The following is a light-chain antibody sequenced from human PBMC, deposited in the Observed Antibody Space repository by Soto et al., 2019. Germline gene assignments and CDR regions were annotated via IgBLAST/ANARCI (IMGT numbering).Light chain of an antibody. CDR3: QQYNNWPPLT. J-gene: IGKJ4*01. CDR2: GAS. Sequence: EIVMTQSPATLSVSPGESATLSCRASQSVTANLAWYQQKCGQAPRLLIYGASTRATGVPARFSGSGFGTEFTLTISSLQSEDFAVYYCQQYNNWPPLTFGGGTKVDIK. CDR1: QSVTAN. V-gene: IGKV3-15*01.